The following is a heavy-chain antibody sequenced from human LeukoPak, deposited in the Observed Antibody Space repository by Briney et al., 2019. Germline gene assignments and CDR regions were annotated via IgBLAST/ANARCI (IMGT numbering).Heavy chain of an antibody. Sequence: SETLSLTCAVYGGSFSGYYWSWIRQPPGKGLEWIGEINHSGSTNYNPSLKSRVTISVDTSKNQFSLKLSSATAADTAVYYCARGDYYGSGSFDYWGQGTLVTVSS. J-gene: IGHJ4*02. CDR2: INHSGST. CDR3: ARGDYYGSGSFDY. D-gene: IGHD3-10*01. V-gene: IGHV4-34*01. CDR1: GGSFSGYY.